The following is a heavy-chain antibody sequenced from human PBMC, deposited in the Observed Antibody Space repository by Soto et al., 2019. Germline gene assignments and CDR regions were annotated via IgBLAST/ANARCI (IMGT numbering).Heavy chain of an antibody. V-gene: IGHV1-46*01. D-gene: IGHD5-18*01. CDR3: ARDHVDTAMIYYYHGMDV. CDR2: INPSGGST. Sequence: QVQLVQSGAEVKKPGASVKVSCKASGYTFTSYYMHWVRQAPGQGLEWMGIINPSGGSTSYAQKFQGRVTMTRDTSTSTVYMELSSLRSEDTAVYYCARDHVDTAMIYYYHGMDVWGQGTTVTVSS. CDR1: GYTFTSYY. J-gene: IGHJ6*02.